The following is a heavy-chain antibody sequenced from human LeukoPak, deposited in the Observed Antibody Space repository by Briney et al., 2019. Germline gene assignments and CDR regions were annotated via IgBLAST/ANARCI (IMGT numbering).Heavy chain of an antibody. CDR3: ARALRYDDSSGYYAY. CDR2: INPNSGGT. CDR1: GYTFTGYY. V-gene: IGHV1-2*02. Sequence: ASVKVSCKASGYTFTGYYMHWVRQAPVQGLEWMGWINPNSGGTNYAQTLQGRVTMTRDTSISIVYMELSRLRTDDTAVYYCARALRYDDSSGYYAYWGQGTLVTVSS. D-gene: IGHD3-22*01. J-gene: IGHJ4*02.